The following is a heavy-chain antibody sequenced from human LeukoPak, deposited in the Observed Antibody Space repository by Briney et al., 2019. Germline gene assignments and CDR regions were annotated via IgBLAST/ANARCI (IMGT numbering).Heavy chain of an antibody. J-gene: IGHJ6*02. V-gene: IGHV3-9*01. CDR2: ISWNSGSI. Sequence: GRSLRLSCAASGFTFDDYAMHWVRQAPGKGLEWVSGISWNSGSIGYADSVKGRFTISRDNAKNSLYLQMNSLRAEDTALYYCAKDQRWLPSYYGMDVWGQGTTVTVSS. D-gene: IGHD5-24*01. CDR1: GFTFDDYA. CDR3: AKDQRWLPSYYGMDV.